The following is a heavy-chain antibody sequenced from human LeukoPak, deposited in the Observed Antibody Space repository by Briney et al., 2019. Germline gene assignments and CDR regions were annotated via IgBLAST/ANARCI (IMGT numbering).Heavy chain of an antibody. CDR2: IYYSGST. CDR3: ARVSSSSRPNFDY. J-gene: IGHJ4*02. V-gene: IGHV4-39*07. Sequence: PSETLSLTCTVSGGSISSSSYYWGWIRQPPGKGLEWIGSIYYSGSTNYNPSLKSRVTISVDTSRNQFSLKLSSVTAADTAVYYCARVSSSSRPNFDYWGQGTLVTVSS. D-gene: IGHD6-6*01. CDR1: GGSISSSSYY.